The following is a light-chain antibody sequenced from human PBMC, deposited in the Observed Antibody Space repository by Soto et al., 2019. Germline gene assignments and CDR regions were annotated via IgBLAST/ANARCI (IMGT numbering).Light chain of an antibody. CDR2: AAS. V-gene: IGKV1-5*01. Sequence: DIQMTQSPSTLSGSVGDRVTITCRASQTISSWLAWYQQKPGKAPKLLIYAASSLQSGVPSRFSGSGSGTEFTLTISSLQPDDFATYYCHQYYSFPRTFGQGTKVDIK. CDR3: HQYYSFPRT. J-gene: IGKJ1*01. CDR1: QTISSW.